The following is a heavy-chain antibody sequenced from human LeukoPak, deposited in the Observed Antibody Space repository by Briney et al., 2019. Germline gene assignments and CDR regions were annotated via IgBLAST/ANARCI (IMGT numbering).Heavy chain of an antibody. CDR2: ISSDGSST. CDR1: GFTFRNHW. CDR3: ARDQRLRGRPVIDY. V-gene: IGHV3-74*03. J-gene: IGHJ4*02. D-gene: IGHD5-24*01. Sequence: GGSLRLSCAASGFTFRNHWLHWVRQTPGKGLVWVSRISSDGSSTTYADSVKGRFTISRDNAKNTLYLQMNNLRAEDTAMYYCARDQRLRGRPVIDYWGQGTLVIVSS.